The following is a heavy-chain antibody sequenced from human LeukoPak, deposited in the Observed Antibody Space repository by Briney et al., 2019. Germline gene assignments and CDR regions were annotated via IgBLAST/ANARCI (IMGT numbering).Heavy chain of an antibody. V-gene: IGHV3-21*01. J-gene: IGHJ4*02. CDR3: ARDSSSGWYVPDY. D-gene: IGHD6-19*01. CDR1: GFTFSSYS. Sequence: GGSLRLSCAASGFTFSSYSMYWVRQAPGKGLEWVSSISSSSSYIYYADSVKGRFTISRDNAKNSLYLQMNSLRAEDTAVYYCARDSSSGWYVPDYWGQGTLVTVSS. CDR2: ISSSSSYI.